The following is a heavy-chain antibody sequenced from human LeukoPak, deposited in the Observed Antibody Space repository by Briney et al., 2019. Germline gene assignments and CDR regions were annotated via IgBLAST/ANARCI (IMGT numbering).Heavy chain of an antibody. CDR1: GGSISSSSYY. Sequence: SETLSLTCTVSGGSISSSSYYWGWIRQPPGKGLEWIGSIHYSGSTYYNPSLKSRLTISADTSKNQFSLKLTSVTAADTALYYCGRVPVRGYGDCRIDYWGQGTLVTVSS. CDR2: IHYSGST. J-gene: IGHJ4*02. V-gene: IGHV4-39*07. D-gene: IGHD4-17*01. CDR3: GRVPVRGYGDCRIDY.